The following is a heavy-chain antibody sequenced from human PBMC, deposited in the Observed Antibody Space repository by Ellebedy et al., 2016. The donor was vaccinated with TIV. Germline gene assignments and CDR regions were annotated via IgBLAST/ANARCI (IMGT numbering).Heavy chain of an antibody. CDR3: ARDKPAMVPRGIDY. D-gene: IGHD5-18*01. Sequence: SVKVSXXASGYTFTGYYMHWVRQAPGQGLEWMGGIIPIFGTANYAQKFQGRVTITADESTSTAYMELSSLRSEDTAVYYCARDKPAMVPRGIDYWGQGTLVTVSS. V-gene: IGHV1-69*13. J-gene: IGHJ4*02. CDR1: GYTFTGYY. CDR2: IIPIFGTA.